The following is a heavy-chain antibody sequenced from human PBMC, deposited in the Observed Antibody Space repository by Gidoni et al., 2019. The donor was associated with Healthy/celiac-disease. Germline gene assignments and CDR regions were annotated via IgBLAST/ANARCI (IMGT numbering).Heavy chain of an antibody. V-gene: IGHV3-11*06. J-gene: IGHJ4*02. CDR3: ARRNVMATITDAGFFYYFDY. D-gene: IGHD5-12*01. CDR2: ISSSSSYT. CDR1: GFTFIDYY. Sequence: QVQLVESGGGLVKPGGSLRLSCAASGFTFIDYYMRWIRQAPGKGLEWGSYISSSSSYTNYADSVKGRLTIPRDNAKNSLYLKMNSRRAEDTAVYYCARRNVMATITDAGFFYYFDYWGQGTLVTVSS.